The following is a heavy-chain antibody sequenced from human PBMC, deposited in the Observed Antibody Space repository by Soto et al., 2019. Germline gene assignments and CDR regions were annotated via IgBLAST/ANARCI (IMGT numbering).Heavy chain of an antibody. J-gene: IGHJ6*02. CDR3: ARVSGSYYYGMDV. Sequence: PSETLSLTCAVSGGSISSGGYSWSWIRQPPGKGLEWTGYIYHSGSTNYNPSLKSRVTISVDKSKNQFSLKLSSVTAADTAVYYCARVSGSYYYGMDVWGQGTTVTVSS. CDR2: IYHSGST. D-gene: IGHD1-26*01. CDR1: GGSISSGGYS. V-gene: IGHV4-30-2*01.